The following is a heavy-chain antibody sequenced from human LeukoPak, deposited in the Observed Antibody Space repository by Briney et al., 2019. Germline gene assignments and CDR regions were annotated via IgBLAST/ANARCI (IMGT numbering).Heavy chain of an antibody. Sequence: ASVKVSCKASGYTFTNYGITWVRQAPGQGLEWMGWINPNSGGTNYAQKFQGRVTMTRDTSISTAYMELSRLRSDDTAVYYCARVGVVVVPAAQNWFDPWGQGTLVTVSS. V-gene: IGHV1-2*02. CDR1: GYTFTNYG. CDR3: ARVGVVVVPAAQNWFDP. CDR2: INPNSGGT. D-gene: IGHD2-2*01. J-gene: IGHJ5*02.